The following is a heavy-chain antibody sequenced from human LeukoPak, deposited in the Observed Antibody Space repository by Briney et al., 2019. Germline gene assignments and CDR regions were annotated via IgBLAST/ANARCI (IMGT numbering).Heavy chain of an antibody. D-gene: IGHD6-19*01. J-gene: IGHJ5*02. V-gene: IGHV3-33*01. Sequence: GGSLRLSCAASGFTFSSYGMHWVRQAPGKGLEWVAVIWYDGSNKYYADSVKGRFTISRDNSKNTLYLQMNSLRAEDTAVYYCARAVPAVAGPEVWFGPWGQGTLVTVSSGESRFDPWGQGTLVTVSS. CDR3: ARAVPAVAGPEVWFGPWGQGTLVTVSSGESRFDP. CDR1: GFTFSSYG. CDR2: IWYDGSNK.